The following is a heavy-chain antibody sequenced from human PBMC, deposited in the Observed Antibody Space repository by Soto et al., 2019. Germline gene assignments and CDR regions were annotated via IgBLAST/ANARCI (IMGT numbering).Heavy chain of an antibody. CDR2: ISAYNGNT. J-gene: IGHJ4*02. Sequence: ASVKVSCKASGYTFTSYGISWVRQAPGQGLEWMGWISAYNGNTNYAQKLQGRVTMTTDTSTSTAYMELRSLRSDDTAVYYCGRDWYDSSGYTMDFFFDYWGQGTLVTVSS. V-gene: IGHV1-18*04. D-gene: IGHD3-22*01. CDR1: GYTFTSYG. CDR3: GRDWYDSSGYTMDFFFDY.